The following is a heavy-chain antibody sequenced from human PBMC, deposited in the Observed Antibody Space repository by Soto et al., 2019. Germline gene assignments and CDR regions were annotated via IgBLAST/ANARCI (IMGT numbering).Heavy chain of an antibody. V-gene: IGHV3-23*01. CDR3: AKPVLRLRRISAAGPYYFDY. CDR2: ISGSGGST. CDR1: GFTFSSYA. Sequence: PGSSLRLSCAASGFTFSSYAMSWVRQAPGKGLEWVSAISGSGGSTYYADSVKGRFTISRDNSKNTLYLQMNSLRAEDTAVDYCAKPVLRLRRISAAGPYYFDYWGQGTLVTVSS. D-gene: IGHD6-13*01. J-gene: IGHJ4*02.